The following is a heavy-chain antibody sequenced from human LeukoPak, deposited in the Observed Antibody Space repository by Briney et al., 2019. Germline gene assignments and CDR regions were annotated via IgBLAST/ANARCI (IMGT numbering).Heavy chain of an antibody. J-gene: IGHJ4*02. Sequence: GGSLRLSCAASGFTFSDYYMSWIRQAPGKGLEWVSYISSSGSTIYYADSVKGRFTISRGNAKNSLYLQMNSLRAEDTAVYYCASQYYYDSSGYLGYWGQGTLVTVSS. CDR3: ASQYYYDSSGYLGY. CDR2: ISSSGSTI. CDR1: GFTFSDYY. D-gene: IGHD3-22*01. V-gene: IGHV3-11*01.